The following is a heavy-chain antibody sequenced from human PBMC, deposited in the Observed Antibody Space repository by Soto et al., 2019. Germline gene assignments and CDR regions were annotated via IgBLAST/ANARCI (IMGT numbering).Heavy chain of an antibody. D-gene: IGHD2-21*02. CDR2: IGGSGRNT. CDR1: GFTFSTYA. Sequence: GGSLRLSCAASGFTFSTYAMNWVRQAPGKGLEWVSNIGGSGRNTYYAESVKGRFTISRDNLKSTVHLQMSNLRAEDTAVYFCARIGPYCGGDCYPDFDFWGLGTPVTVSS. V-gene: IGHV3-23*01. J-gene: IGHJ4*02. CDR3: ARIGPYCGGDCYPDFDF.